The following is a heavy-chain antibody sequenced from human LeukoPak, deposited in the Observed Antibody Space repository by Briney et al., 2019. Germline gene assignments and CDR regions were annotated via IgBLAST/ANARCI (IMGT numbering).Heavy chain of an antibody. CDR1: GFTFSSYA. CDR3: AKSTVTVMRPYYFDY. CDR2: ISGSGGSK. J-gene: IGHJ4*02. V-gene: IGHV3-23*01. D-gene: IGHD4-11*01. Sequence: GGSLRLSCAASGFTFSSYAMSWGRQAAGKGLEGVSGISGSGGSKYYADSVKGRFTISRDNSKNTLYLQMNSLRAEDTAVYYCAKSTVTVMRPYYFDYWGQGTLVTVSS.